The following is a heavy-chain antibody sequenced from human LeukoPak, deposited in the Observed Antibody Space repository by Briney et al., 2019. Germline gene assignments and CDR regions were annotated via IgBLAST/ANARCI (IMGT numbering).Heavy chain of an antibody. Sequence: GGSLRLSCAASGFTFSVYYMSWIRQAPGKGLKCVSYISSSGSHIYYADSVKGRFTISRDNAKNSLYLQMNSLRAEDTAVYYCAREGYSSGWPYYFDYWGQGTLVTVSS. V-gene: IGHV3-11*01. CDR2: ISSSGSHI. J-gene: IGHJ4*02. CDR1: GFTFSVYY. D-gene: IGHD6-19*01. CDR3: AREGYSSGWPYYFDY.